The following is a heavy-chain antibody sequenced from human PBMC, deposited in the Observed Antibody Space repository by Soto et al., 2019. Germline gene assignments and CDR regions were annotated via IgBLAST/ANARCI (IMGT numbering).Heavy chain of an antibody. CDR2: IVVGSGNT. V-gene: IGHV1-58*02. CDR1: GFTFTSSA. J-gene: IGHJ6*03. CDR3: ATSSFWRCPLYYYYYMDV. D-gene: IGHD3-3*01. Sequence: GASVKVSCKASGFTFTSSAMQWVRQARGQRLEWIGWIVVGSGNTNYAQKFQERVTITRDMSTSTAYMELSSLRSEDTAVYYCATSSFWRCPLYYYYYMDVWGKGTTVTVSS.